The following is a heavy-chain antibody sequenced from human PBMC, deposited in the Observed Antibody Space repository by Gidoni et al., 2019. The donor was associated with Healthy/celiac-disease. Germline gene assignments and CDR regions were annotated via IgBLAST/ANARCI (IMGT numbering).Heavy chain of an antibody. CDR3: ARDSPYYDFWSGLDY. CDR1: GGSISSGDYY. D-gene: IGHD3-3*01. CDR2: IYYSGST. Sequence: QVQLQESGPGLVKPSQTLSLTCTVSGGSISSGDYYWSWIRQPPGKGLEWIGYIYYSGSTYYNPSLKSRVTISVDTSKNQFSLKLSSVTAADTAVYYCARDSPYYDFWSGLDYWGQGTLVTVSS. V-gene: IGHV4-30-4*01. J-gene: IGHJ4*02.